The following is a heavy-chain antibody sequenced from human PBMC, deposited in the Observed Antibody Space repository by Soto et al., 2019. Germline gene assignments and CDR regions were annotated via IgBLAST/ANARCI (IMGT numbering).Heavy chain of an antibody. CDR1: GFTFSSYA. CDR3: AKVSYDFWSGCYRYFDY. D-gene: IGHD3-3*01. Sequence: EVPLLESGGGLVQPGGSLRLSCAASGFTFSSYAMSWVRQAPGKGLEWVSAISGSGGSTYYADSVKGRFTISRDNSKNTLYLQMNSLRAEDTAVYYCAKVSYDFWSGCYRYFDYWGQGTLVTVSS. J-gene: IGHJ4*02. CDR2: ISGSGGST. V-gene: IGHV3-23*01.